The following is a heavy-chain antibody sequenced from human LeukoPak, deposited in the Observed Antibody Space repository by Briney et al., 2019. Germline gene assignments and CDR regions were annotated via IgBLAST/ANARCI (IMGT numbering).Heavy chain of an antibody. CDR2: VYYSGST. D-gene: IGHD3-10*01. V-gene: IGHV4-59*05. CDR3: ARAGLETYYGKSYFDY. J-gene: IGHJ4*02. CDR1: GVSISTYY. Sequence: SETRPLTCSVSGVSISTYYWSWIRQPPGKGLEWIGSVYYSGSTYYNPSLKSRVTISVDTSKNQFSLKLSSVTAADTAVYYCARAGLETYYGKSYFDYWGQGTLVTVSS.